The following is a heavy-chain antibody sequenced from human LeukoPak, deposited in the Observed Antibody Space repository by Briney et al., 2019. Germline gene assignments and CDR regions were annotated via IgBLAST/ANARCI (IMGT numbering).Heavy chain of an antibody. D-gene: IGHD3-16*01. Sequence: GGSLRLSCAASGFAFSNYAMTWVRQAPGKGLEYVSTINGPGSTTYYADSVKGRFTISRDNSKNTLYLQMNSLRDEDTAVYYCAKGMINDWSALEYWGQGTLVTVSS. CDR1: GFAFSNYA. V-gene: IGHV3-23*01. CDR2: INGPGSTT. CDR3: AKGMINDWSALEY. J-gene: IGHJ4*02.